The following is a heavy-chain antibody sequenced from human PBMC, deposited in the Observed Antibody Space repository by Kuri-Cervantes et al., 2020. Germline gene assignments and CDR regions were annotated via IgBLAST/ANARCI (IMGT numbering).Heavy chain of an antibody. CDR3: AREWLRFGGLDD. CDR2: IYGDVSP. Sequence: RGSLRLSCAVSGFTITTNYMIWVSQAPGKGLEWVSVIYGDVSPYYADSVKGRFTISRDDSKNTLHLQMNSRRAEDTAVYYCAREWLRFGGLDDWGQGTLVTVSS. V-gene: IGHV3-53*01. D-gene: IGHD5-12*01. J-gene: IGHJ4*02. CDR1: GFTITTNY.